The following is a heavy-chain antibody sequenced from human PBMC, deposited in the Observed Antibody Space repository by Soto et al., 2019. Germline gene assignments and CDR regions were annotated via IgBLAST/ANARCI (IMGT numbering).Heavy chain of an antibody. CDR2: IYPADSDT. CDR3: ARRLDYYYGMDV. D-gene: IGHD5-12*01. Sequence: GESLKISCKGSGYRFTSSWIGWVRKMPGKGLEWMGIIYPADSDTRYSPSFQGQVTISADKSTSTAYLQWNSLKASDTAMYYCARRLDYYYGMDVWGQGTTVTVSS. J-gene: IGHJ6*02. CDR1: GYRFTSSW. V-gene: IGHV5-51*01.